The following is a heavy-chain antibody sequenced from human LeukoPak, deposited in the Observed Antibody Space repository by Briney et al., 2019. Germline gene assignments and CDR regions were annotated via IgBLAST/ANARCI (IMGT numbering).Heavy chain of an antibody. Sequence: GESLKISCKGSGYSFTTYWIGWVRQVPGKGLEWMGIIYPGDSDTRYSPSFEGQVTIPADKSSSTAYLQWTSLEASDTAMYYCARRPSTGVGGGIDYWGQGTLVTVSS. J-gene: IGHJ4*02. CDR2: IYPGDSDT. D-gene: IGHD4-23*01. CDR3: ARRPSTGVGGGIDY. CDR1: GYSFTTYW. V-gene: IGHV5-51*01.